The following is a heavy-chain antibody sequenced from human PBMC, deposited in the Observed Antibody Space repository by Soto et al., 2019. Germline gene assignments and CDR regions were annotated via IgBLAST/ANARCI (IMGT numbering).Heavy chain of an antibody. CDR3: ATAYVYDFENSNYYRDAFDI. D-gene: IGHD3-22*01. Sequence: GESLKISCKASGYSFSFYWIGWVLQMPGKGLEWMAIMYPDDSDLRYSPSFAAHVTISADKSASTAFLQWSSLKASDTAMYYCATAYVYDFENSNYYRDAFDIWGQGTLVTVSS. V-gene: IGHV5-51*01. CDR2: MYPDDSDL. CDR1: GYSFSFYW. J-gene: IGHJ3*02.